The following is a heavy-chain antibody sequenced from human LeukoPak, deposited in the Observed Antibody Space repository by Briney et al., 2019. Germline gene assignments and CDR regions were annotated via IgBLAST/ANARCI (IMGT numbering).Heavy chain of an antibody. D-gene: IGHD3-3*01. Sequence: GSLRLSCAASGFTSDDYGMSWVRQAPGKGLEWVSGINWNGVSTRYADSVKGRFTISRDNAKNSLYLRMNSLRAEDTALYYCARDGLYDFWSGSSSYFDCWGQGTLVTVSS. CDR1: GFTSDDYG. CDR2: INWNGVST. CDR3: ARDGLYDFWSGSSSYFDC. V-gene: IGHV3-20*04. J-gene: IGHJ4*02.